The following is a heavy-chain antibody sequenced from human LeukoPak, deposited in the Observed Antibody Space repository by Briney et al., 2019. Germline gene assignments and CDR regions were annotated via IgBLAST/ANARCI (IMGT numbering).Heavy chain of an antibody. Sequence: GASVKVSCKASGYTFTSYYMHWVRQAPGQGLEWMGGIIPIFGTANYAQKFQGRVTITADESTSTAYMELSSLRSEDTAVYYCARGSALNYYYDSSGYYSFDYWGQGTLVTVSS. CDR3: ARGSALNYYYDSSGYYSFDY. V-gene: IGHV1-69*13. CDR2: IIPIFGTA. CDR1: GYTFTSYY. J-gene: IGHJ4*02. D-gene: IGHD3-22*01.